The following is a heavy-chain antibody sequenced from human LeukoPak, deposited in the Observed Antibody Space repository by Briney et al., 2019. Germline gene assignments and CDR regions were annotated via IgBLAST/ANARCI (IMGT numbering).Heavy chain of an antibody. D-gene: IGHD6-13*01. J-gene: IGHJ6*02. CDR1: GLTFSSYA. Sequence: GGSLRLSCAASGLTFSSYAMSWVRQAPGKGLEWVSTISGSGGTTYYADSVKGRFTISKDNSKNTVYLQMSSLRVDDTAVYYCAKAASSSWPSYYYGMDVWGQGTTVTVSS. V-gene: IGHV3-23*01. CDR2: ISGSGGTT. CDR3: AKAASSSWPSYYYGMDV.